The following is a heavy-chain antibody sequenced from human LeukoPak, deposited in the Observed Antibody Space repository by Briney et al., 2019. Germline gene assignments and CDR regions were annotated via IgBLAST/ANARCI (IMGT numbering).Heavy chain of an antibody. J-gene: IGHJ4*02. Sequence: ASVKVSCKASGYTFTGYYMHWVRQAPGQGLEWMGWINPNSGGTNYAQKFQGRVTMTRDTSISTAYMELSRLTSDDAAVYYCARDGAVAGTAYLEYWGQGTLVTVSS. CDR2: INPNSGGT. CDR1: GYTFTGYY. CDR3: ARDGAVAGTAYLEY. D-gene: IGHD6-19*01. V-gene: IGHV1-2*02.